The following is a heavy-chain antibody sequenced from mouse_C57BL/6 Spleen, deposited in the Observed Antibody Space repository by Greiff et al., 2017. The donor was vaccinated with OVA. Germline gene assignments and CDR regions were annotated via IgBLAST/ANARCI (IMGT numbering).Heavy chain of an antibody. Sequence: QVQLQQPGAELVRPGSSVKLSCKASGYTFTSYWMDWVKQRPGQGLEWIGNIYPSDSETHYNQKFKDKATLTVDKSSSTAYMQLSSLTSEDSAVYYCARRTVAWFAYWGQGTLVTVSA. CDR1: GYTFTSYW. V-gene: IGHV1-61*01. CDR3: ARRTVAWFAY. CDR2: IYPSDSET. J-gene: IGHJ3*01.